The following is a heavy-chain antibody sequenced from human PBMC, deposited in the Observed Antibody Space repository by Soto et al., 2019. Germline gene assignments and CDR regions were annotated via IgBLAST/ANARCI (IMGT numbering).Heavy chain of an antibody. V-gene: IGHV3-23*01. J-gene: IGHJ4*02. CDR3: AKDHCTNGVCYMVY. CDR1: GFTFSSYA. D-gene: IGHD2-8*01. CDR2: ISGSGGST. Sequence: GGSLRLSCAASGFTFSSYAMSWVHQAPGKGLEWVSAISGSGGSTYYADSVKGRFTISRDNSKNTLYLQMNSLRAEDTALYYCAKDHCTNGVCYMVYWGQGTLVTVSS.